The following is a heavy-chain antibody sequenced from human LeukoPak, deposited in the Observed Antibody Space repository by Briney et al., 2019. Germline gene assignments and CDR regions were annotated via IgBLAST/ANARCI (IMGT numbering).Heavy chain of an antibody. V-gene: IGHV3-66*01. J-gene: IGHJ4*02. CDR2: IYSGGST. CDR1: GFTVSSNY. CDR3: ARCSGWFPSFDY. Sequence: GGSLRLSCAASGFTVSSNYMSWVRQAPGKGLEWVSVIYSGGSTYYADSVKGRFTISRDNSKNTLYLQMKSLRAEDTAVYYCARCSGWFPSFDYWGQGTLVTVSS. D-gene: IGHD6-19*01.